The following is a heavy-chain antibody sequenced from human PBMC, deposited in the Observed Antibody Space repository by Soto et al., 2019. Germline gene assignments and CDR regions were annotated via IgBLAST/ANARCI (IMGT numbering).Heavy chain of an antibody. CDR1: GYTFTSYY. J-gene: IGHJ6*03. D-gene: IGHD3-10*01. CDR2: INPSGGST. V-gene: IGHV1-46*01. Sequence: QVQLVQSGAEVKKPGASVKVSCKASGYTFTSYYIHWVRQAPGQGLEWMGIINPSGGSTSYAQKFPGRVTITGDTSTRTVNMELSSLRSEDTTVYYCARGGTTYYYGSGQDYYYMDVWGKACTVTVSS. CDR3: ARGGTTYYYGSGQDYYYMDV.